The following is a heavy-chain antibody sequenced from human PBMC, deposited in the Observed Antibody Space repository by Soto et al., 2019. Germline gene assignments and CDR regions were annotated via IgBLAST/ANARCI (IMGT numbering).Heavy chain of an antibody. CDR1: GGSFSGYY. CDR3: ARVSGSPPYFDY. D-gene: IGHD3-22*01. V-gene: IGHV4-34*01. J-gene: IGHJ4*02. CDR2: INHSGST. Sequence: PSETLSLTCAVYGGSFSGYYWSWIRQPPGKGLEWIGEINHSGSTNYNPSLKSRVTISVDTSKNQFSLKLSSVTAADTAVYYCARVSGSPPYFDYWGQGTLVTVS.